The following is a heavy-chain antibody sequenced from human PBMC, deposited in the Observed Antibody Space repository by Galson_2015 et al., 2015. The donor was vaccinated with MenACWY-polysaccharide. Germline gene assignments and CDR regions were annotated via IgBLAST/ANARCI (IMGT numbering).Heavy chain of an antibody. CDR2: INQGGRT. J-gene: IGHJ4*02. D-gene: IGHD3-9*01. V-gene: IGHV4-34*01. Sequence: GLEWIGEINQGGRTSYNPSLKSRVTLSVDTSKNQVSLSLESVTAADTAVYYCASRDRRTGSPYWGQGILVTVSS. CDR3: ASRDRRTGSPY.